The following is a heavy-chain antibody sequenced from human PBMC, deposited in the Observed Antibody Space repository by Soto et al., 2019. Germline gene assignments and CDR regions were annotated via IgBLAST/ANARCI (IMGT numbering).Heavy chain of an antibody. V-gene: IGHV1-69*13. J-gene: IGHJ6*02. CDR2: IIPIFGTA. D-gene: IGHD6-13*01. CDR1: GGTFSSYA. CDR3: ARCNSSSWYYYYYGMDV. Sequence: SVKVSCKASGGTFSSYAISWVRQAPGQGLEWMGGIIPIFGTANYAQKFQSRVTITADESTSTAYMELSSLRSEDTAVYYCARCNSSSWYYYYYGMDVWGQGTTVTVSS.